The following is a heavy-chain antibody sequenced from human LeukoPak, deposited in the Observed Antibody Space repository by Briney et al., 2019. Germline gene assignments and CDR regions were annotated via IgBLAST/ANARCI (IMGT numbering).Heavy chain of an antibody. V-gene: IGHV4-59*02. CDR2: IYYTGST. J-gene: IGHJ5*02. CDR3: ARGGSSSSYLGGWFDP. Sequence: TSETLSLTCTISGGSVSDYYWSWIRQSPGKGLEWIGYIYYTGSTTYNPSLKSRVTISADTSKNQFSLKLSSVTAADTAVYYCARGGSSSSYLGGWFDPWGQGTLVTVSS. D-gene: IGHD6-6*01. CDR1: GGSVSDYY.